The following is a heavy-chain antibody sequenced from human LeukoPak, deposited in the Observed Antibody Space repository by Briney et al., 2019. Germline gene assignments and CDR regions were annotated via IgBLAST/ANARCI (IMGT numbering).Heavy chain of an antibody. D-gene: IGHD6-19*01. V-gene: IGHV3-23*01. CDR2: ISGSGGST. Sequence: RGSLRLSCAASGFTFSSYAMSWVRQAPGKGLEWVSAISGSGGSTYYADSVKGRFTISRDNSKNTLYLQMNSLRAEDTAVYYCAKRLQSRSGRFDYWGQGTLVTVSS. CDR1: GFTFSSYA. J-gene: IGHJ4*02. CDR3: AKRLQSRSGRFDY.